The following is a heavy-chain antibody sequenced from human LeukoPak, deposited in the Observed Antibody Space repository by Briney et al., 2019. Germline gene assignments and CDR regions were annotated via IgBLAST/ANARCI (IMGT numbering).Heavy chain of an antibody. CDR2: ISYSGSA. D-gene: IGHD3-22*01. CDR3: AKTYDSSGYT. J-gene: IGHJ5*02. V-gene: IGHV4-59*08. Sequence: SETLSLTCTVSGGSISSNSWTWIRQPPGKGLEWIGYISYSGSANYSPSLKSPATISVDTSKNEFSLKLSSVTAADTAVYYCAKTYDSSGYTWGQGTLVTVSS. CDR1: GGSISSNS.